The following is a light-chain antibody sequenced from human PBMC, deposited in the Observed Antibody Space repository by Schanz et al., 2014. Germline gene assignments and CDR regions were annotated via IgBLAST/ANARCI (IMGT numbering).Light chain of an antibody. CDR1: QSVSSN. Sequence: EIVMTQSPATLSVSPGERATLSCRASQSVSSNLAWYQQKPGQAPRLLIYGASTRATGIPDRFSGSGSETDFTLTITRLEPEDCAVYYCQQYGNSPETFGQGTKREIK. V-gene: IGKV3-20*01. CDR2: GAS. CDR3: QQYGNSPET. J-gene: IGKJ2*01.